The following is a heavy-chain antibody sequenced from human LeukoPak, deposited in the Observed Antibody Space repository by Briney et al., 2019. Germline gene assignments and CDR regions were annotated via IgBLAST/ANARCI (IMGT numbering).Heavy chain of an antibody. CDR2: MNPNSGNT. Sequence: ASVKVSCKASGYTFTSYDINWVRQATGQGLEWMGWMNPNSGNTGYAQKFQGRVTITRNTSISTAYMELSSLRSEDTAVYYCARFSSYSGSYIDYMDVWGKGTTVTVSS. CDR3: ARFSSYSGSYIDYMDV. CDR1: GYTFTSYD. D-gene: IGHD1-26*01. V-gene: IGHV1-8*03. J-gene: IGHJ6*03.